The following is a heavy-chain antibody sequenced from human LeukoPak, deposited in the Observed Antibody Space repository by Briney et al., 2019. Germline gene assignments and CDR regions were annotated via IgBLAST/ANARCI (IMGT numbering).Heavy chain of an antibody. Sequence: GGSLRLSCAASGFSFRNFYMHWVRQAPGKGLEWVAVISFDGKNEYYADSVKGRFSLSRDNSRNTLYLQLNSLRTEDTAMYYCARDLSGHWTYDYWGQGTLVIVSS. J-gene: IGHJ4*01. CDR1: GFSFRNFY. D-gene: IGHD1-1*01. CDR2: ISFDGKNE. CDR3: ARDLSGHWTYDY. V-gene: IGHV3-30*04.